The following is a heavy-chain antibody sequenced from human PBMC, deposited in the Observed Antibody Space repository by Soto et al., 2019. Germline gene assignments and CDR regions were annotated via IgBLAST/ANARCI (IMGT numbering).Heavy chain of an antibody. D-gene: IGHD3-3*01. V-gene: IGHV3-23*01. CDR3: VMEGSNYDFWSGYYTGIIAFDI. Sequence: GGSLRLSCAASGFTFSSYAMSWVRQAPGKGLEWVSAISGSGGSTYYADSVKGRFTISRDNSKNTLYLQMNSLRAEDTAVYYCVMEGSNYDFWSGYYTGIIAFDIWGQGTMVTVSS. J-gene: IGHJ3*02. CDR1: GFTFSSYA. CDR2: ISGSGGST.